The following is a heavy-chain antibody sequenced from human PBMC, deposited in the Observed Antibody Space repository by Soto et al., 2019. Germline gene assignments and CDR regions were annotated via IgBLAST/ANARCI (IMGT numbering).Heavy chain of an antibody. J-gene: IGHJ4*02. D-gene: IGHD5-18*01. Sequence: QVQLQESGPGLVKPSETLSLTCTVSGGSVSSGSYYWSWIRQPPGKGLEWIGYIYYSGSTNYTPSLKSRVTMSVDTSKNQFSLKLSSVTAADTAVYYCARVRGYSYGWTFDYWGQGTLVTVSS. CDR3: ARVRGYSYGWTFDY. CDR2: IYYSGST. V-gene: IGHV4-61*01. CDR1: GGSVSSGSYY.